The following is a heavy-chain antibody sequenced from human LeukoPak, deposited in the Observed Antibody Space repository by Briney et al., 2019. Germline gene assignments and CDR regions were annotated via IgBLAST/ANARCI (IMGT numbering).Heavy chain of an antibody. Sequence: PGGSLRLSCAASGFTFSDYYMSWIRQAPGKGLEWVSYISSPGSTIYYADSVKGRFTISRDNAKNSLYLQMNSLRAEDTAVYYCATTVTRRRLEWYIDLWGRGTLVTVSS. V-gene: IGHV3-11*04. CDR3: ATTVTRRRLEWYIDL. CDR1: GFTFSDYY. J-gene: IGHJ2*01. D-gene: IGHD4-17*01. CDR2: ISSPGSTI.